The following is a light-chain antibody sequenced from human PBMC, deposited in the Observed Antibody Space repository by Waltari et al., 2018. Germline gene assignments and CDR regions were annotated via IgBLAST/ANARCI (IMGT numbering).Light chain of an antibody. J-gene: IGKJ4*01. Sequence: QMTQSQSSLSASVGDRVTITCQASQDINNYLNWYQQKPGKAPKLLIYDGSTLQPGVPSRFSGSGFATEFTLTISSLQPEDIATYYCQQYDNLGLTFGGGTRVEIK. CDR3: QQYDNLGLT. V-gene: IGKV1-33*01. CDR1: QDINNY. CDR2: DGS.